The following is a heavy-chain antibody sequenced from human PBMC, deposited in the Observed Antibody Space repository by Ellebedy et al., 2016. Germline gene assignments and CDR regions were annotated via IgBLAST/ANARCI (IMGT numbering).Heavy chain of an antibody. CDR3: VLSVFWGGYYSDDAFDI. CDR2: IDPSDSYT. J-gene: IGHJ3*02. V-gene: IGHV5-10-1*01. Sequence: GESLKISXKGSGYSFTSYWISWVRQMPGKGLEWMGRIDPSDSYTNYSPSFQGHVTISADKSISTAYLQWGSLKASDTAMYYCVLSVFWGGYYSDDAFDIWGQGTMVTVSS. D-gene: IGHD3-22*01. CDR1: GYSFTSYW.